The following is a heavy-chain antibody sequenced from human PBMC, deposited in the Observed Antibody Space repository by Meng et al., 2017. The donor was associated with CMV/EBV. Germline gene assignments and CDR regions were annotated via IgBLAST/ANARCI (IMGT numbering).Heavy chain of an antibody. Sequence: GESLKISCAASGFTFSTYSMNWFRQAPGKGLEWVSYISSSSTTIYYADSVKGRFTISRDNAKYSLYLQMKNLRAQDTAVYYCASTPQYYSDGSGYLVSGGNWGQGTLVTVPQ. CDR1: GFTFSTYS. CDR2: ISSSSTTI. CDR3: ASTPQYYSDGSGYLVSGGN. V-gene: IGHV3-48*04. D-gene: IGHD3-22*01. J-gene: IGHJ4*02.